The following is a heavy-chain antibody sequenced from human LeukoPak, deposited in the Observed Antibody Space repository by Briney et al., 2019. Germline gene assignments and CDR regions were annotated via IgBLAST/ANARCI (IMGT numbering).Heavy chain of an antibody. D-gene: IGHD5-12*01. CDR2: LYPGDSDT. CDR3: ARQNSRLRLIDY. CDR1: GYSFSTYW. V-gene: IGHV5-51*01. Sequence: GESLKISCKGSGYSFSTYWIGWVRQMPGKGLEWMGMLYPGDSDTRYSPSFQGQVTISADKSISTAYLQWSSLKASDTAMYYCARQNSRLRLIDYWGQGTLVTVSS. J-gene: IGHJ4*02.